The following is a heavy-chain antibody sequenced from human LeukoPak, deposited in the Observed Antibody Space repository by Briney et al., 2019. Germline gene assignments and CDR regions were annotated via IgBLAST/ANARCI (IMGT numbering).Heavy chain of an antibody. D-gene: IGHD2-21*01. J-gene: IGHJ4*02. CDR1: GFTFSSYA. Sequence: GGSLRLSCAASGFTFSSYAMSWVRQAPGKGLEWVSAISGSGGSTYYADSVKGRFTISRDNSKNTLYLQMDSLRSEDTAVYYCARDFFPIVDSTWYEIGYWGQGTLVTVSS. CDR2: ISGSGGST. CDR3: ARDFFPIVDSTWYEIGY. V-gene: IGHV3-23*01.